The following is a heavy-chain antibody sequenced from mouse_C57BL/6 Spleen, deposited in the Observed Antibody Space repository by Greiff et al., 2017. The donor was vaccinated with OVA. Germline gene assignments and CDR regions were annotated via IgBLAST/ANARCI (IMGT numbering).Heavy chain of an antibody. D-gene: IGHD1-1*01. CDR1: GYTFTSYW. V-gene: IGHV1-61*01. Sequence: QVQLQQSGAELVRPGSSVKLSCKASGYTFTSYWMDWVKQRPGQGLEWIGNIYPSDSETHYNQKFKDKATLTVDKSSSTAYMQLSSLTSEDSAVYYCAREVTTVVAHWYFDVWGTGTTVTVSS. CDR2: IYPSDSET. CDR3: AREVTTVVAHWYFDV. J-gene: IGHJ1*03.